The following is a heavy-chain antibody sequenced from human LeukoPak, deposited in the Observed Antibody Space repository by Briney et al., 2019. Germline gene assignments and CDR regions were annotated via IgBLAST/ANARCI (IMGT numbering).Heavy chain of an antibody. J-gene: IGHJ6*03. CDR3: ARGDTAMASYYYYYMDV. V-gene: IGHV1-69*05. Sequence: SVKVSCKASGGTFSSYAISWVRQAPGQGLEWMGGFIPIFGTANYAQKFQGRVTITTDESTSTAYMELSSLRSEDTAVYYCARGDTAMASYYYYYMDVWGKGTTVTVSS. CDR2: FIPIFGTA. CDR1: GGTFSSYA. D-gene: IGHD5-18*01.